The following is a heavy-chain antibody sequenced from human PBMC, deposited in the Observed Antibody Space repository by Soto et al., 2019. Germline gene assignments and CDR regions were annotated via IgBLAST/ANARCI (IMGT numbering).Heavy chain of an antibody. CDR1: GASLSSGDYN. V-gene: IGHV4-30-4*08. CDR3: ARVPNGLMHRGVMIFDN. CDR2: IYYSGST. J-gene: IGHJ4*02. D-gene: IGHD3-10*01. Sequence: QVQLQESGPGLVKPSQTLSLTCSVSGASLSSGDYNWSWIRQSPGKGLEWIGYIYYSGSTYYNPXLKSRVTTSXDXSXSXXSLKLTSMTAADTAVYYCARVPNGLMHRGVMIFDNWGQGTLVTVSS.